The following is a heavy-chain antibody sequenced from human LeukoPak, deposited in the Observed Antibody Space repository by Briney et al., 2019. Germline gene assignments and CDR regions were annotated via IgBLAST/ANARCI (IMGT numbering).Heavy chain of an antibody. V-gene: IGHV4-38-2*02. CDR1: GYTITSGYY. J-gene: IGHJ4*02. CDR2: IHHSGST. Sequence: SETLSLTCTVSGYTITSGYYWGWIRQPPGKGLEWIGSIHHSGSTNYNPSLKSRVTISVDTSKNQFSLKLSSVTAADTAVYYCARGRKYYYDSSGYYPGPHYFDYWGQGTLVTVSS. CDR3: ARGRKYYYDSSGYYPGPHYFDY. D-gene: IGHD3-22*01.